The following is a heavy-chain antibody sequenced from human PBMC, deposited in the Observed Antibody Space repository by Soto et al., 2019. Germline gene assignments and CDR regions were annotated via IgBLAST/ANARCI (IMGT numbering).Heavy chain of an antibody. D-gene: IGHD2-21*02. Sequence: EVQLVESEGGLVQRGGSLRRSCAASGFTFNYYWMHWVRQAPGQGLVWVSHIHSDGSSTTYAASVKGRFTISRDNAKNTLYLQMNSLRAEDTAVYYCARGDKGGFDLWGQGTTVTVSS. CDR2: IHSDGSST. V-gene: IGHV3-74*01. J-gene: IGHJ3*01. CDR1: GFTFNYYW. CDR3: ARGDKGGFDL.